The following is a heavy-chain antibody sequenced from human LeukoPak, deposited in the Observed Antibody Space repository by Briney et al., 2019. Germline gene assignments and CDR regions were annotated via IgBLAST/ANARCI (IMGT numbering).Heavy chain of an antibody. CDR3: DRARQVSATRGLDH. Sequence: SETLSPTLSLAASSPLILNYWAWIRQSPGKGLEWIGSIYHSGSTHYNPSLKSRATISVDTSKNQFSLMLSSVTAADPAVSYYDRARQVSATRGLDHWGQGPLVTVSS. V-gene: IGHV4-38-2*02. J-gene: IGHJ4*02. D-gene: IGHD5/OR15-5a*01. CDR2: IYHSGST. CDR1: ASSPLILNY.